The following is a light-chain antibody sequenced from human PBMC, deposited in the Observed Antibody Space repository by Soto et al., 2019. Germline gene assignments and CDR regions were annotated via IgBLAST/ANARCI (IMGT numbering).Light chain of an antibody. J-gene: IGKJ2*01. V-gene: IGKV3D-20*02. CDR2: GAS. Sequence: EIVLTQSPGTLSLSPGERATLSCRASQSVSNNYLAWYQQKPGQAPRRLIYGASSRATGIPDRFSGSGSGTDFTLTISRLEPEDFAVYYCQQRSNWPPDKYTFGQGTKVDIK. CDR3: QQRSNWPPDKYT. CDR1: QSVSNNY.